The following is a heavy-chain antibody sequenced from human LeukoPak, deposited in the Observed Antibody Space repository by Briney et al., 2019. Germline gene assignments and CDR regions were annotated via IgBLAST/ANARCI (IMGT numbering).Heavy chain of an antibody. J-gene: IGHJ4*01. Sequence: GRSLRLSCAASGFTFSSYAMHWVRQAPGKGLEWVAVISYDGSNKYYADSVKGRFTISRDNSKNTLYLQMNSLRAEDTAVYYCARGAGSSANYFDYWGQEPWSPSPQ. V-gene: IGHV3-30-3*01. D-gene: IGHD6-6*01. CDR2: ISYDGSNK. CDR3: ARGAGSSANYFDY. CDR1: GFTFSSYA.